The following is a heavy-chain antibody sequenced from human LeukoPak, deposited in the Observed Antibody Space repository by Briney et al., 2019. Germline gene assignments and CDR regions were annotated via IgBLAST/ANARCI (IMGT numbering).Heavy chain of an antibody. CDR1: GLTFTSYS. Sequence: GGSLRLSCAASGLTFTSYSMNWVRQAPGKGLEWVSSISADSIYIYQADSVKGRFTISRDNAKISLYLQMNSLRDEDTAVYYCATRGPMYSSGWYGVVLGYWGQGTLVTVSS. V-gene: IGHV3-21*06. CDR3: ATRGPMYSSGWYGVVLGY. CDR2: ISADSIYI. D-gene: IGHD6-19*01. J-gene: IGHJ4*02.